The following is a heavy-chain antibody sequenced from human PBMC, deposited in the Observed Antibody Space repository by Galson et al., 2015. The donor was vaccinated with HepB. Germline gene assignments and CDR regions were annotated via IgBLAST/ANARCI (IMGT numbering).Heavy chain of an antibody. CDR2: IYSGGST. Sequence: SLRLSCAASGFTVSSNYMSWVRQAPGKGLEWVSVIYSGGSTYYADAVKGRFTISRDNSKNTLYLQMNSLRAEDTAVYYCASLWRSWLHKYFQDWGQGTLVTVSS. J-gene: IGHJ1*01. V-gene: IGHV3-66*01. D-gene: IGHD5-24*01. CDR1: GFTVSSNY. CDR3: ASLWRSWLHKYFQD.